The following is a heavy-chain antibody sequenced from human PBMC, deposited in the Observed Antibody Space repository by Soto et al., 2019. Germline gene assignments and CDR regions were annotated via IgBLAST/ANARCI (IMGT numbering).Heavy chain of an antibody. J-gene: IGHJ4*02. V-gene: IGHV4-59*01. D-gene: IGHD2-15*01. CDR1: GGSMSSYY. CDR3: ARADPDASVGY. CDR2: ISYSGST. Sequence: SETLSLTCTVSGGSMSSYYWTWLRQSPGRGLEWIGYISYSGSTYYNPSLKSRVTISADPSKNQFSLRMNSMIAADTAVYYCARADPDASVGYWGQGTPVTVSS.